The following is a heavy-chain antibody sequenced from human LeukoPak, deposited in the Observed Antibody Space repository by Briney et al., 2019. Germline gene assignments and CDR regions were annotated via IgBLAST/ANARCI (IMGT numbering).Heavy chain of an antibody. CDR2: ISYDGSNK. D-gene: IGHD3-10*02. CDR3: ARPPGDVRGVINYFGY. V-gene: IGHV3-30*04. J-gene: IGHJ4*02. Sequence: GGSLRLSCAASGFTFSSYAMHWVRQAPGKGLEWVAVISYDGSNKYYADSVKGRFTISRDNSKNTLYLQMNSLRAEDTAVYYCARPPGDVRGVINYFGYWGQGTQVTVSS. CDR1: GFTFSSYA.